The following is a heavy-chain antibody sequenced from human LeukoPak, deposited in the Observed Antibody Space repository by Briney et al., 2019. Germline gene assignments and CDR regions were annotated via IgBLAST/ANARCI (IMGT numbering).Heavy chain of an antibody. CDR1: GFTFSNYA. CDR3: ARVSAGVIGMKDVFDI. D-gene: IGHD3-16*02. Sequence: GGSLRLSCAASGFTFSNYAFSWVRQAPGKGLEWVSSISGSSSYIYYADSVKGRFTISRHNAKNSLYLQMNSLRAEDTAVYYCARVSAGVIGMKDVFDIWGQGTMVTVSS. CDR2: ISGSSSYI. J-gene: IGHJ3*02. V-gene: IGHV3-21*01.